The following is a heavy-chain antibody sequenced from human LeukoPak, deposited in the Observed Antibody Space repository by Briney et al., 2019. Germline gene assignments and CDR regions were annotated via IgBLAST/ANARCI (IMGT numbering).Heavy chain of an antibody. CDR1: GFTFSSYG. Sequence: GGSLRLSCAASGFTFSSYGMHWVRQAPGKGQEWVAVISYDGSNKYYADSVNGRFTISRDNSTNTLYLQMNSLRAEDTAVYYCAKDGDYGDYYFDYWGQGTLVTVSS. J-gene: IGHJ4*02. D-gene: IGHD4-17*01. CDR3: AKDGDYGDYYFDY. CDR2: ISYDGSNK. V-gene: IGHV3-30*18.